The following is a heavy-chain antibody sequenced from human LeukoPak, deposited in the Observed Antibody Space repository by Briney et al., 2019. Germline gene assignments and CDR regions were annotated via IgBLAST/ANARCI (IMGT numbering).Heavy chain of an antibody. Sequence: GGSLRLSCAASGFTVTSTYMNWVRQAPGKGLEWVSSISSSSSYIYYADSVKGRFTISRDNAKNSLYLQMNSLRAEDTAVYYCAREVGYSSGYPLDYWGQGTLVTVSS. CDR3: AREVGYSSGYPLDY. J-gene: IGHJ4*02. D-gene: IGHD3-22*01. CDR1: GFTVTSTY. V-gene: IGHV3-21*01. CDR2: ISSSSSYI.